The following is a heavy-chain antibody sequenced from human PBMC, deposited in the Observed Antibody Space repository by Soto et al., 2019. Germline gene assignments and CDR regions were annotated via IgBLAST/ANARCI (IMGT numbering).Heavy chain of an antibody. CDR2: LSYDGGNR. CDR1: GFTFSSYG. Sequence: TGGSLRLSCAASGFTFSSYGMYWVRQAPGKGLEWVAVLSYDGGNRYYADSVKGRFTISRDNSKNTLYLQMNSLRPEDTAVYYCAKDQIDRVTTSLDSGGWDYWGQGTLVTVSS. V-gene: IGHV3-30*18. D-gene: IGHD4-17*01. J-gene: IGHJ4*02. CDR3: AKDQIDRVTTSLDSGGWDY.